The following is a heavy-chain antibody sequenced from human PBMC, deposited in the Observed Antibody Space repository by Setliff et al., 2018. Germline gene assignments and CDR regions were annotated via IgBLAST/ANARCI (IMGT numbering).Heavy chain of an antibody. CDR1: GFTFSDYY. Sequence: GSLRLSCAASGFTFSDYYMNWVRQGPGKGLEWVSYISASSSTIYYSGSVKGRFTISRDNAKNSLFLQMNGLRADDTAVYYCARDLDGGNGHDLWGRGTLVTVSS. CDR3: ARDLDGGNGHDL. D-gene: IGHD2-15*01. J-gene: IGHJ5*02. CDR2: ISASSSTI. V-gene: IGHV3-48*01.